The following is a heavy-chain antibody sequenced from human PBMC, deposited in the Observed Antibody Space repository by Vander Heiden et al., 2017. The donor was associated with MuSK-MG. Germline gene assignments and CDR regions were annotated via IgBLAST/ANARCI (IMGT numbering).Heavy chain of an antibody. CDR1: GGSISSGGYY. V-gene: IGHV4-31*03. J-gene: IGHJ4*02. D-gene: IGHD4-17*01. Sequence: QVQLQESGPGLVKPSQTLSLTCTVSGGSISSGGYYWSWIRQHPGKGLEWIGYIYYRGSTYYNPSLKSRVTISVDTSKNQFSLKLSSVTAADTAVYYCARARHGDLEGIDYWGQGTLVTVSS. CDR3: ARARHGDLEGIDY. CDR2: IYYRGST.